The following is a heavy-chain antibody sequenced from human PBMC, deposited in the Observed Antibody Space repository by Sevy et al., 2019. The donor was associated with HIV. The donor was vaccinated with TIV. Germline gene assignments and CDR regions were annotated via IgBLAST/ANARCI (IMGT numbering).Heavy chain of an antibody. D-gene: IGHD6-19*01. CDR2: IYYSGST. V-gene: IGHV4-61*01. CDR3: ARANSGWYRDAFDI. CDR1: GGSVSSGSYY. J-gene: IGHJ3*02. Sequence: SETLSLTCTVSGGSVSSGSYYWSWIRQPPGKGLEWIGYIYYSGSTNYNPSLKSRVTISVDTSKNQFSLKLSSVTAAATAVYYCARANSGWYRDAFDIWGQGTMVTVSS.